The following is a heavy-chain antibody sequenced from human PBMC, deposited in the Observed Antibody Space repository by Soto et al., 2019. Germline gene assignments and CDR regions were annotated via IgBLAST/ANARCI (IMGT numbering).Heavy chain of an antibody. CDR3: ARGPPPKWWFGELSRRYYGMDV. CDR2: IYYSGST. D-gene: IGHD3-10*01. J-gene: IGHJ6*02. V-gene: IGHV4-59*01. CDR1: GGSISSYY. Sequence: PSETLSLTCTVSGGSISSYYWSWIRQPPGEGLEWIGYIYYSGSTNYNPSPKSRVTISVDTSKNQFSLKLSSVTAADTAVYYCARGPPPKWWFGELSRRYYGMDVWGQVTTVTVSS.